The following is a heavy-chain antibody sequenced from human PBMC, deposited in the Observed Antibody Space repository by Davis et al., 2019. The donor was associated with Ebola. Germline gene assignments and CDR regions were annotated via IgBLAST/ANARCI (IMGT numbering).Heavy chain of an antibody. Sequence: TLSLTCTLSGGSISSGGYYWSWVRQHPGTGLEWIGYIYNSGDTFNNPSLQSPVTISADTSKNQFSLKLSSVTAADTAVYYCARGRAVGPHNWFDPWGQGTLVTVSS. CDR2: IYNSGDT. D-gene: IGHD1-26*01. CDR3: ARGRAVGPHNWFDP. CDR1: GGSISSGGYY. V-gene: IGHV4-31*01. J-gene: IGHJ5*02.